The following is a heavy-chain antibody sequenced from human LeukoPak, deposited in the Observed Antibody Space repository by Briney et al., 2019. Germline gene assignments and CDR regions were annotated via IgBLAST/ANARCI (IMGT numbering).Heavy chain of an antibody. CDR3: ARDASQWGSSDAFDI. CDR2: IYYSGST. V-gene: IGHV4-39*07. Sequence: PSETLSLTCTVSGGSISSSSYYWGWIRQPPGKGLEWIGSIYYSGSTYYNPSLKSRVTISVDTSKNQFSLKLSSVTAADTAVYYCARDASQWGSSDAFDIWGQGTMVTVSS. CDR1: GGSISSSSYY. J-gene: IGHJ3*02. D-gene: IGHD2-15*01.